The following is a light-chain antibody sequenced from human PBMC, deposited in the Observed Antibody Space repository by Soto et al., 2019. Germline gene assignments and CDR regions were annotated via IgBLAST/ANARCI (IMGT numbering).Light chain of an antibody. J-gene: IGKJ4*01. CDR3: QQYYGAPLT. Sequence: DIVMTQSPDSLAVSLGERATINCKSSQSLLSKNKNFLVWHQQRPGQPPKVLISWASTRQSGVPDRFSGSGSGTDFTLTISSLQAEDVAVYSCQQYYGAPLTFGGGTQVEIK. V-gene: IGKV4-1*01. CDR2: WAS. CDR1: QSLLSKNKNF.